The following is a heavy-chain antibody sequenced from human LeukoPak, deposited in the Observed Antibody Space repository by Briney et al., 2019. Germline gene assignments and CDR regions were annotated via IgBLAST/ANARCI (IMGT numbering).Heavy chain of an antibody. J-gene: IGHJ5*02. Sequence: GGSLRLSCAASGFTFSSYAMHWVRQAPGEGLEWVAVISYDGSNKYYADSVKGRFTISRDNYKNTLYLQMNSLRAEDTAVYYCARELGRMTTPFDPWGQGTLVTVSS. CDR2: ISYDGSNK. CDR1: GFTFSSYA. CDR3: ARELGRMTTPFDP. D-gene: IGHD4-17*01. V-gene: IGHV3-30-3*01.